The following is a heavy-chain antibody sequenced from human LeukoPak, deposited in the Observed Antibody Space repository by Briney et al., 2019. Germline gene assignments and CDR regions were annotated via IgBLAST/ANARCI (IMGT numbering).Heavy chain of an antibody. D-gene: IGHD3-22*01. CDR2: INSDGSST. CDR3: ARSRAYDSSGYYLDY. V-gene: IGHV3-74*01. CDR1: GFTFSSYW. J-gene: IGHJ4*02. Sequence: QTGGSLRLSCAASGFTFSSYWMHWVRQAPGKGLVWVSRINSDGSSTSYADSVKGRFTISRDNAKNTLYLQMNSLRAEDTAVYYCARSRAYDSSGYYLDYWGQGTLVTVSS.